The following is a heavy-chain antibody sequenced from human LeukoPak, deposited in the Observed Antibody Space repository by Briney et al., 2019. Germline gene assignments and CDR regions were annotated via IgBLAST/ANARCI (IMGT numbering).Heavy chain of an antibody. CDR1: GFTFSSYA. CDR2: ISGSGGST. J-gene: IGHJ5*02. V-gene: IGHV3-23*01. Sequence: GGSLRLSWAASGFTFSSYAMSWVRQAPGKGLEWVSAISGSGGSTYYADSVKGRFTISRDNYKNTLYRQMNSLRAEETAVYYCAKADIVVVVAATKREFDPWGQGTLVTVSS. CDR3: AKADIVVVVAATKREFDP. D-gene: IGHD2-15*01.